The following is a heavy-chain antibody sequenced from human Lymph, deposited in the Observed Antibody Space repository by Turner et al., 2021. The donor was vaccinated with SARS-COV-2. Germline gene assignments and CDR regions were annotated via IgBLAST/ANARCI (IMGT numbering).Heavy chain of an antibody. J-gene: IGHJ4*02. CDR1: GYTFTSYY. CDR2: INPSGDST. CDR3: ARVGPGGFDY. V-gene: IGHV1-46*01. Sequence: QLQLVQSGAEVQKPGASVEASCKASGYTFTSYYMHWVRQAPGQGLEWMGIINPSGDSTSYAQKFQGRVTMTRDTSTSTVYMELSSLRSEDTAVYYCARVGPGGFDYWGQGTPVTVSS. D-gene: IGHD2-15*01.